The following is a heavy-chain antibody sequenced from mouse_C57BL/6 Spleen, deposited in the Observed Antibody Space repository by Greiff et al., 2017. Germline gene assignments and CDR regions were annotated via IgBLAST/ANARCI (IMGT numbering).Heavy chain of an antibody. Sequence: VQLQQSGAEIVRPGASVKLSCTASGFNIKDDYMHWVKQRPEQGLEWIGWIDPENGDTEYASKFQGKATITADTSSNTAYLQLSSLTSEDTAVYYCTRGIITTVVATNYYAMDYWGQGTSVTVSS. J-gene: IGHJ4*01. CDR2: IDPENGDT. CDR1: GFNIKDDY. D-gene: IGHD1-1*01. V-gene: IGHV14-4*01. CDR3: TRGIITTVVATNYYAMDY.